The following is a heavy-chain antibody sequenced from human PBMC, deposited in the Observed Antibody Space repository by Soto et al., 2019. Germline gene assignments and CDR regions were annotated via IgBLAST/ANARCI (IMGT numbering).Heavy chain of an antibody. Sequence: QVQLQQWGAGLLKPSETVSLTCAVYGGSFIGYYGTWIRQPPGKGLEWIGEINHSGSTNYNPSLKSRVTISAVTSKNQFSLRLSSVTAADTAVYYCATRGHYDFWSGFRKGNWFDPWGQGTLVTVSS. CDR2: INHSGST. D-gene: IGHD3-3*01. CDR1: GGSFIGYY. V-gene: IGHV4-34*01. J-gene: IGHJ5*02. CDR3: ATRGHYDFWSGFRKGNWFDP.